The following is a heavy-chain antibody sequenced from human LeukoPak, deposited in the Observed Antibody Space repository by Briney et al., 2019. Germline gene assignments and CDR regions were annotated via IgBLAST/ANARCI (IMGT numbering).Heavy chain of an antibody. Sequence: GGSLRLSCAASGFTFSIYGMNWVRQAPGKGLEWVSYISSSNTTHYTDSVKGRFTISRDNAKNSPYLQMNSLRAEDTAVYYCLDSTWTEWGQGTLVTVSS. D-gene: IGHD3/OR15-3a*01. V-gene: IGHV3-48*01. CDR2: ISSSNTT. J-gene: IGHJ4*02. CDR3: LDSTWTE. CDR1: GFTFSIYG.